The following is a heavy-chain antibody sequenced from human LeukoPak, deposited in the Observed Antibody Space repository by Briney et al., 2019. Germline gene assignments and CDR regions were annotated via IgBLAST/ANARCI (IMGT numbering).Heavy chain of an antibody. CDR2: IYDIGST. CDR1: GFTFSSYS. CDR3: AREMGSGSEFDF. D-gene: IGHD6-19*01. J-gene: IGHJ4*02. V-gene: IGHV4-59*01. Sequence: GSLRLSCAASGFTFSSYSMNWVRQSPGKGLEWIGYIYDIGSTTYNPSLKSRVTISVDPSKNQFSLKLSSVTAADTAVYYCAREMGSGSEFDFWGQGTLVTVSS.